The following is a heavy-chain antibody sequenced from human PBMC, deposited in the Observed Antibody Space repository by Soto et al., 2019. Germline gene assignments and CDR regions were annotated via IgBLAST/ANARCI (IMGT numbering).Heavy chain of an antibody. D-gene: IGHD6-6*01. CDR3: ARDARVMSSSSSPHYYGMDI. J-gene: IGHJ6*02. CDR1: GYTFSDYY. Sequence: ASVKVSCKASGYTFSDYYMHWVLQAPGQGLEWMGWINPKTGGKNYAQKFQGRVAVTRDTSISTTYMELSGLRSDDTAVYFCARDARVMSSSSSPHYYGMDIWGQGTTVTVSS. V-gene: IGHV1-2*02. CDR2: INPKTGGK.